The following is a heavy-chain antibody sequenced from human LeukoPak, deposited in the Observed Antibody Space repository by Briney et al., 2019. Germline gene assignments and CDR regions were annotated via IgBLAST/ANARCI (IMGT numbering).Heavy chain of an antibody. CDR2: IKPDGSEK. V-gene: IGHV3-7*01. Sequence: QSGGSLRLSCAASGFTFSNFWMSWVRQSPGKGLEWVASIKPDGSEKYYVDSVKGRFTISRDNAKNSLHLQMNSLRAEDTALFYCVRVTMTIGHRFCTGGNCYPSDFWGPGTLVTVSS. D-gene: IGHD2-15*01. CDR1: GFTFSNFW. J-gene: IGHJ4*02. CDR3: VRVTMTIGHRFCTGGNCYPSDF.